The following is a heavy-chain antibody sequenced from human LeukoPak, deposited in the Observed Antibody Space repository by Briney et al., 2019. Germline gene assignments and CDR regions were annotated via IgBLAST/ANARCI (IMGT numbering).Heavy chain of an antibody. CDR2: IYYSGST. Sequence: SETLSLTCTVSGGSISSYYWSWIRQPPGKGLEWIGYIYYSGSTNYNPSLKSRVTISVDTSKNQFSLKLSSVTAADTAVYYCARHFGGYGDYGRRNAFDIWGQGTMVTVSS. J-gene: IGHJ3*02. CDR1: GGSISSYY. CDR3: ARHFGGYGDYGRRNAFDI. D-gene: IGHD4-17*01. V-gene: IGHV4-59*08.